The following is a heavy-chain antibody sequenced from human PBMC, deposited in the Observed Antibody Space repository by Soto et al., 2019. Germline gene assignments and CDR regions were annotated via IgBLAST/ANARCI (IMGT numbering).Heavy chain of an antibody. V-gene: IGHV3-23*01. Sequence: GSLRLSFAASGFSFSSLAMGRVRQAPGKGLEWVSSISGRGVDTLYADSVKGRFTISRDNSRNTLYLQVNSLRAEDTAVYYCGKERRGRVSFVCNYWGQGIVVTVCS. CDR1: GFSFSSLA. CDR2: ISGRGVDT. CDR3: GKERRGRVSFVCNY. D-gene: IGHD3-16*01. J-gene: IGHJ4*02.